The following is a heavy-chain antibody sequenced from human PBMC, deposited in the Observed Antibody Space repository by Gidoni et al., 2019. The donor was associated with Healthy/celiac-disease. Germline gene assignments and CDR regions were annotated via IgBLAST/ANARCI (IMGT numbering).Heavy chain of an antibody. CDR1: GGSFSGYY. CDR3: ARGVKRGKLGGPTRYCSSTSCYGNYYYYGMDV. D-gene: IGHD2-2*01. CDR2: INHSGST. V-gene: IGHV4-34*01. J-gene: IGHJ6*02. Sequence: QVQLQQWGAGLLKPSETLSLTCAVYGGSFSGYYWSWIRQPPGTGLEWIGEINHSGSTNYNPSIKTRVTISVDTSKNQFSLKLSSVTAADTAVYYCARGVKRGKLGGPTRYCSSTSCYGNYYYYGMDVWGQGTTVTVSS.